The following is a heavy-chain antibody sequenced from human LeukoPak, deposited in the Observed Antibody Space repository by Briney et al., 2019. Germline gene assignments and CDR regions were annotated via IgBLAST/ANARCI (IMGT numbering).Heavy chain of an antibody. J-gene: IGHJ4*02. CDR2: ISSSSSYI. CDR3: ARAQPTFYGSGSEFDY. D-gene: IGHD3-10*01. CDR1: GFTFSSYS. V-gene: IGHV3-21*01. Sequence: GGSLRLSCAASGFTFSSYSMNWVRQAPGKGLEWVSSISSSSSYIYYADSVKGRFTISRDNAKNSLYLQMNSLRAEDTAVYYCARAQPTFYGSGSEFDYWGQGTLVTVSS.